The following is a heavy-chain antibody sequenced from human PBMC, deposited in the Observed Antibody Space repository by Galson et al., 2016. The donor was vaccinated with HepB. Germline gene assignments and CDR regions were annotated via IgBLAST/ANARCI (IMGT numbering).Heavy chain of an antibody. Sequence: SLRLSCADSGFIFRSYAMNWVRQAPGKGLEWLAVISNDGSNKYFADSVKGRFTISRDNSKNTLYLQMNSLRAEDTAKYYCVRDIIGSTDDWWGRGTLVIVST. CDR3: VRDIIGSTDDW. CDR2: ISNDGSNK. J-gene: IGHJ4*02. CDR1: GFIFRSYA. D-gene: IGHD1-20*01. V-gene: IGHV3-30-3*01.